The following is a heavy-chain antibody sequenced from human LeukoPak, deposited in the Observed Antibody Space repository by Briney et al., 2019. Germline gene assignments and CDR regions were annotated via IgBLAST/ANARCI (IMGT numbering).Heavy chain of an antibody. CDR2: MNPNSGNT. J-gene: IGHJ6*02. CDR3: ARGDTYYYYYGMDV. Sequence: ASVKVSCKASGYTFTSYDINWVRQAPGQGLEWMGWMNPNSGNTGYAQKFQGRVTMTRNTSISTAYMELSSLRSEDTAVYYCARGDTYYYYYGMDVWGQGTTVTVSS. CDR1: GYTFTSYD. V-gene: IGHV1-8*01.